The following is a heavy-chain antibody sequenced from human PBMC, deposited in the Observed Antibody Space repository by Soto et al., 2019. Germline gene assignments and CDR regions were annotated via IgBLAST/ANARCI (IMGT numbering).Heavy chain of an antibody. CDR3: ALDGELLDY. Sequence: SETLSLTCTVSGGSISSSSYYWGWIRQPPGKGLEWIGSIYYSGSTYYNPSLKSRVTISVDTSKNQFSLKLSSVTAADTAVYYCALDGELLDYWGQGTLVTVSS. D-gene: IGHD1-26*01. CDR1: GGSISSSSYY. V-gene: IGHV4-39*01. CDR2: IYYSGST. J-gene: IGHJ4*02.